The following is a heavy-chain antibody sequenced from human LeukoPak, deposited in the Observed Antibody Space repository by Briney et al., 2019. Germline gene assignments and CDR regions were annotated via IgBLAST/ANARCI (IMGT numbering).Heavy chain of an antibody. CDR3: AKSREVYQWPLRLLATYSGSYYLFDY. CDR2: ISGSGGST. CDR1: GFTFSDFP. Sequence: GGSLRLSCAASGFTFSDFPMSWVRQAPGKGLEWVSAISGSGGSTYYADSVKGRFTISRDNSKNTLYLQMNSLRAEDTAVYYCAKSREVYQWPLRLLATYSGSYYLFDYWGQGTLVTVSS. J-gene: IGHJ4*02. D-gene: IGHD1-26*01. V-gene: IGHV3-23*01.